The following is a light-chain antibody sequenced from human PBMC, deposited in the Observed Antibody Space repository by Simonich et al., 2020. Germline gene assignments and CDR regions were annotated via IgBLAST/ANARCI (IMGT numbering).Light chain of an antibody. V-gene: IGKV4-1*01. Sequence: DIVMTQSPDSLAVSLGERATINCKSSQSVVYSSNNKNYLAWYQQKPGQPPKLLIYWASTRESGVPDRFSGRGSGTDFTLTISSLQAEDVAVYYCQQYYSTPPTFGQGTKVEIK. CDR1: QSVVYSSNNKNY. CDR2: WAS. CDR3: QQYYSTPPT. J-gene: IGKJ1*01.